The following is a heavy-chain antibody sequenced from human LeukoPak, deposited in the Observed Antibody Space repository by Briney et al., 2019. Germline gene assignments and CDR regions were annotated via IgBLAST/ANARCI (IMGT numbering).Heavy chain of an antibody. CDR1: GFTFSSYA. J-gene: IGHJ6*04. CDR3: ARAELWFGELGGYYYYGMDV. V-gene: IGHV3-30*04. Sequence: GRSLRLSCAASGFTFSSYAMHWVRQAPGKGLEGVAVISYDGSNKYYAHSVKGRFTISRDNSKNTLYLQMNSLRAEDTAVYYCARAELWFGELGGYYYYGMDVWGKGTTVTVSS. CDR2: ISYDGSNK. D-gene: IGHD3-10*01.